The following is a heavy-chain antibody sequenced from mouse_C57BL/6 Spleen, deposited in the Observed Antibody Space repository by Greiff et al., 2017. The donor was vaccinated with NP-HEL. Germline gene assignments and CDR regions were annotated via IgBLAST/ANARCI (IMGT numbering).Heavy chain of an antibody. CDR1: GFTFSDYG. CDR2: ISSGSSTI. D-gene: IGHD3-2*02. J-gene: IGHJ4*01. CDR3: ARKDQTAQATIEAMDY. V-gene: IGHV5-17*01. Sequence: EVMLVESGGGLVKPGGSLKLSCAASGFTFSDYGMHWVRQAPEKGLEWVAYISSGSSTIYYADTVKGRFTISRDNAKNTLFLQMTSLRSEDTAMYYSARKDQTAQATIEAMDYWGQGTSVTVSS.